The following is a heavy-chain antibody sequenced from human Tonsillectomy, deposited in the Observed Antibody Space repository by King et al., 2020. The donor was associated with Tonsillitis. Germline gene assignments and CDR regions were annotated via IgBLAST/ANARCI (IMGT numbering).Heavy chain of an antibody. D-gene: IGHD2-15*01. CDR1: GFTFSSYG. V-gene: IGHV3-30*18. J-gene: IGHJ3*02. Sequence: VQLVESGGGVVQPGRSLRLSCAASGFTFSSYGMHWVRQAPGKGLEWVAVISYDGSNKYYADSVKGRFTISRDNSKNTLYLQMNSLRAENTAVYYCAKGIWKLPRYTLLNEAFDMWGQGTMVTVSS. CDR3: AKGIWKLPRYTLLNEAFDM. CDR2: ISYDGSNK.